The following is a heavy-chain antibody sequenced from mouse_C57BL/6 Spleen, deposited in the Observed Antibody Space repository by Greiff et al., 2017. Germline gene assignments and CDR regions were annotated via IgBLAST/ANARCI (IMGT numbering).Heavy chain of an antibody. D-gene: IGHD1-1*01. V-gene: IGHV1-82*01. CDR2: IYPGDGDT. CDR3: ERSNITTVVAPSNWDIDV. CDR1: GYAFSSSW. J-gene: IGHJ1*03. Sequence: QVQLQQSGPELVKPGASVKISCKASGYAFSSSWMNWVKQRPGKGLEWIGRIYPGDGDTNYNGKFKGKATLTADKSSSTAYMQLSSLTSEDSAVYVCERSNITTVVAPSNWDIDVWGKGTTVTVSS.